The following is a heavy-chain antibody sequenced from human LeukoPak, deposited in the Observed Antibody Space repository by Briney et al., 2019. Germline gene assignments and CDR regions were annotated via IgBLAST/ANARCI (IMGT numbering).Heavy chain of an antibody. V-gene: IGHV4-30-4*08. J-gene: IGHJ4*02. D-gene: IGHD6-13*01. CDR1: GGSISSGDYY. Sequence: SETLSLTCTVSGGSISSGDYYWSWIRQPPGKGLEWIGYIYYSGSTYYNPSLKSRVTISVDTSKNQFSLKLSSVTAADTAVYYCARDGEQQLLEFDYWGQGTLVTVSS. CDR3: ARDGEQQLLEFDY. CDR2: IYYSGST.